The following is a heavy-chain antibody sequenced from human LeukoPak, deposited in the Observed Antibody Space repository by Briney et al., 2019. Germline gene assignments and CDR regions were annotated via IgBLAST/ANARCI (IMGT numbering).Heavy chain of an antibody. CDR2: INHSGGT. CDR3: ARVRYYDSSGYFPR. V-gene: IGHV4-34*01. J-gene: IGHJ4*02. CDR1: GGSFSGYY. D-gene: IGHD3-22*01. Sequence: PSETLSLTCAVYGGSFSGYYWSWIRQPPGKGLEWIGEINHSGGTNYNPSLKSRVTISVDTSKNQFSLKLSSVTAADTAVYYCARVRYYDSSGYFPRWGQGTLVTVSS.